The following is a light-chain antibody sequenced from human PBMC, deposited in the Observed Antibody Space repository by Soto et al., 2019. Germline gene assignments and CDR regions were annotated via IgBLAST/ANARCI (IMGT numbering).Light chain of an antibody. CDR3: QQRSSWLPLT. CDR2: DTF. V-gene: IGKV3-11*01. J-gene: IGKJ4*01. Sequence: EIVLTQSPATLSLSPGERAALSCRASQSVGIYLGWYQQKPGQAPRLLIYDTFNRAPGIPARFSGSGSGTDFTLTISSLEPEDFAVYSCQQRSSWLPLTFGGGTKVEIK. CDR1: QSVGIY.